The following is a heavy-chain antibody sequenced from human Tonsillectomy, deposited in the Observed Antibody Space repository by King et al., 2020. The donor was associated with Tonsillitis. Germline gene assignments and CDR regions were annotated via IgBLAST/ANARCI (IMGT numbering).Heavy chain of an antibody. Sequence: VQLVESGGGLVKPGGSLRLSCAASTFNFSDYYMSWIRQAPGKGLEWVSYISSSGSTIYYADSVKGRFTISRDNAKNSLYLQMNSLRAEDTAAYYCASSHYDFWSGYTYDAFDIWGQGTMVTVSS. V-gene: IGHV3-11*01. CDR1: TFNFSDYY. CDR2: ISSSGSTI. J-gene: IGHJ3*02. D-gene: IGHD3-3*01. CDR3: ASSHYDFWSGYTYDAFDI.